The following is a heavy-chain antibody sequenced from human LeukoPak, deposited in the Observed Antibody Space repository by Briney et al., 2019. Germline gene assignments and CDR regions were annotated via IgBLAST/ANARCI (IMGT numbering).Heavy chain of an antibody. J-gene: IGHJ4*02. V-gene: IGHV1-18*01. CDR3: ARGITIFGVVALDY. CDR2: ICAYNGNT. CDR1: GYTFTSYD. D-gene: IGHD3-3*01. Sequence: ASVKVSCKASGYTFTSYDINWVRQATGQGLEWMGWICAYNGNTNYAQKLQGRVTMTTDTSTSTAYMELRSLRSDDTAVYYCARGITIFGVVALDYWGQGTLVTVSS.